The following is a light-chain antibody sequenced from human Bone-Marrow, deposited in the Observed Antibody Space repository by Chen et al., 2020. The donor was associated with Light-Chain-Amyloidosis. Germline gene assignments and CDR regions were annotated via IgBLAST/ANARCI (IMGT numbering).Light chain of an antibody. J-gene: IGLJ2*01. V-gene: IGLV1-40*01. CDR3: QSYDNSLNTAHVV. CDR1: SSNIGAGYD. CDR2: EKT. Sequence: QSVLTQPPSVSGAPGQKVLISCPGTSSNIGAGYDVHWYQQLPGAAPKLLIYEKTKRPSGVPDRFSGSKSGTSASLAIAGLQAEDEADYYCQSYDNSLNTAHVVFGGGTKVTVL.